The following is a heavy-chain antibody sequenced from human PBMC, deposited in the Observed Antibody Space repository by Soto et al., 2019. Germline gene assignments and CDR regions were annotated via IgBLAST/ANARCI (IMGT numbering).Heavy chain of an antibody. Sequence: QITLKESGPTLVKPTQTLTLTCTSSGFSLSTSGVGVGWIRQPPGKALEWLALIYWDDDKRYSPSLKSRLTITKDTYKNQVVLTMNNMDPVDTATYYCAHCTAGIAVAGTPIPHAFDIWGQGTMVTVSS. CDR2: IYWDDDK. J-gene: IGHJ3*02. CDR1: GFSLSTSGVG. CDR3: AHCTAGIAVAGTPIPHAFDI. D-gene: IGHD6-19*01. V-gene: IGHV2-5*02.